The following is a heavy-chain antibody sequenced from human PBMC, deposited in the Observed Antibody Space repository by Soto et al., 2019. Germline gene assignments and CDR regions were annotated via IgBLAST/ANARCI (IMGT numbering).Heavy chain of an antibody. CDR2: ISGSGGST. D-gene: IGHD1-26*01. J-gene: IGHJ4*02. CDR1: GFTFSSYA. V-gene: IGHV3-23*01. Sequence: EVQLLESGGGLVQPGGSLRLSCAASGFTFSSYAMRWVRQAPGKGLEWVSAISGSGGSTYYADSVKGRFTISRDNSNNTLYLQMNRLRAEDTAVYYCARRGSGSYYDYWGQGTLVTVSS. CDR3: ARRGSGSYYDY.